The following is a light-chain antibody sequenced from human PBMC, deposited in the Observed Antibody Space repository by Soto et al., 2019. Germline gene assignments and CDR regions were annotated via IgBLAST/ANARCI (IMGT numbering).Light chain of an antibody. V-gene: IGLV1-40*01. J-gene: IGLJ1*01. Sequence: QSVLTQPPSVSGAPGQRVTVSCTGSSSNIGAGYDVHWYQQLPGTAPKLLIYGNNNRPSGVPDRFSGSKSGTSASLAITGLQAEDEADYYFQSYDSSLSAPYVFGTGTKVTVL. CDR3: QSYDSSLSAPYV. CDR1: SSNIGAGYD. CDR2: GNN.